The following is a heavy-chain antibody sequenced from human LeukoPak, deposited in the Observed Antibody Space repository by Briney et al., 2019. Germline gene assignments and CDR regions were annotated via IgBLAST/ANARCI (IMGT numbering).Heavy chain of an antibody. CDR1: GGSISSSSYY. Sequence: KPSETLSLTCTVPGGSISSSSYYWGWIRQPPGKGLEWVGSIYYSGSTYYNPSLKSRVTISVDTSKNQFSLKLSSVTAADTAVYYCATAAAGKGVHWFDPWGQGTLVTVSS. CDR3: ATAAAGKGVHWFDP. D-gene: IGHD6-13*01. CDR2: IYYSGST. J-gene: IGHJ5*02. V-gene: IGHV4-39*01.